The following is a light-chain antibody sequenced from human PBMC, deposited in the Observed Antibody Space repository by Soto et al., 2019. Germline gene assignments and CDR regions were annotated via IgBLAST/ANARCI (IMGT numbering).Light chain of an antibody. Sequence: DIQMTQSPSSLSASVGDRVTITCRASQGIRNDLGWYQQKPGKAPNLLIYAASSLQSGVPSRFSGSGSGTDFTLTISSLQPEDFATYYCQQSYSTWTFGQGTKVDIK. CDR3: QQSYSTWT. CDR1: QGIRND. J-gene: IGKJ1*01. V-gene: IGKV1-39*01. CDR2: AAS.